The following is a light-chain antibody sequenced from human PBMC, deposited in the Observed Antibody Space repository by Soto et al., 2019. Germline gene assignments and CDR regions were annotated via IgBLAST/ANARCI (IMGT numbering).Light chain of an antibody. CDR3: QQYNNWPQGR. Sequence: EIVMTQSPATPSVSPGERATLSCRASQSVSINLAWYQQKPGQAPRLRIYGASTRATGIPARFSGSGSGTEFTLTISSLQSEDFAVDYCQQYNNWPQGRFGQGTKVDI. CDR2: GAS. CDR1: QSVSIN. J-gene: IGKJ1*01. V-gene: IGKV3-15*01.